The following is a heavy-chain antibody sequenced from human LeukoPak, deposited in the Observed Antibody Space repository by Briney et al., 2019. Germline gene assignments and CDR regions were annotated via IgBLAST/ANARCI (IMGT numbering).Heavy chain of an antibody. J-gene: IGHJ4*02. CDR1: GGTFSSYA. V-gene: IGHV1-69*04. CDR2: IIPILGIA. Sequence: ASVKVSCKASGGTFSSYAISWVRQAPGQGLEWMGRIIPILGIANYAQKFQGRVTITADKSTSTAYMELSSLGSEDTAVYYCARDKYDSSGYYYGVEGYYFDYWGQGTLVTVSS. D-gene: IGHD3-22*01. CDR3: ARDKYDSSGYYYGVEGYYFDY.